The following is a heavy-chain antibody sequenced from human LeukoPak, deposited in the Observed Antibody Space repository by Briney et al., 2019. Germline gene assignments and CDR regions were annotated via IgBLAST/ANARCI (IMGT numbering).Heavy chain of an antibody. Sequence: PSETLSLTCTVSGGSISSYYWSWIRQPPGKGLEWIGYIYYSGSTNYNPSLKSRVTISVDTSKNQFSLKLSSVTAADTAVYYCARQGYSSGRNHEYYFDYWGQGTLVTVSS. CDR3: ARQGYSSGRNHEYYFDY. V-gene: IGHV4-59*08. D-gene: IGHD6-19*01. CDR2: IYYSGST. CDR1: GGSISSYY. J-gene: IGHJ4*02.